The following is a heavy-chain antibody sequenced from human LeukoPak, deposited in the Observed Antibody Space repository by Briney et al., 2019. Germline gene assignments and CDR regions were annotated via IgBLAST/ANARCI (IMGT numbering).Heavy chain of an antibody. CDR3: ADYIMTLDAFDI. V-gene: IGHV1-46*01. D-gene: IGHD4/OR15-4a*01. Sequence: ASVKVSCKASGYTFTSYYMHWVRQAPGQGLEWMGIINPSGGSTSYAQKFQGRVTMTRDTSTSTVYMELSSLRSEDTAVYYCADYIMTLDAFDIWGQGTMVTVSS. CDR1: GYTFTSYY. CDR2: INPSGGST. J-gene: IGHJ3*02.